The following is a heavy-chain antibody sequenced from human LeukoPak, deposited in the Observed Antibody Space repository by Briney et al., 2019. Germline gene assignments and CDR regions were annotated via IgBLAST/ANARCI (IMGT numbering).Heavy chain of an antibody. J-gene: IGHJ4*02. CDR2: ISYDGSNK. CDR3: AVIRGVIH. CDR1: GFTFSSYG. D-gene: IGHD3-10*01. Sequence: GGSLRLSCAASGFTFSSYGMNGVGQAPGRGLEWVAVISYDGSNKYYADSVKGRFTISRDNSKNTLYLQMNSLRAEDTAVYYCAVIRGVIHWGQGTLVTVSS. V-gene: IGHV3-30*03.